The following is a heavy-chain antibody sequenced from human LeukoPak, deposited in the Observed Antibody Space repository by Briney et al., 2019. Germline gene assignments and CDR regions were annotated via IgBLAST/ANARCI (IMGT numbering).Heavy chain of an antibody. D-gene: IGHD3-16*01. J-gene: IGHJ4*02. Sequence: PGGSLRLSCAASGFTFSSYWMNWVRQAPGKGLEWVSNIKEDGGEKYYVDSVKGRFTISRDNAKNSLCLQMSSLRAEDTAIYYCVRSWGYWGQGTLVTVSS. CDR1: GFTFSSYW. V-gene: IGHV3-7*05. CDR2: IKEDGGEK. CDR3: VRSWGY.